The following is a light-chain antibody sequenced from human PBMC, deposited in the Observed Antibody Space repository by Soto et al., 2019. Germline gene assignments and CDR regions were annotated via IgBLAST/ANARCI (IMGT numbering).Light chain of an antibody. CDR2: AAS. J-gene: IGKJ1*01. Sequence: DIQLTQSPSFLSASVGDRVTMTCRASQGISTYLAWYQQKPGKAPKLLIYAASTLQSGVPSRFSGSGSGTEFALAISSLQPEDFATYYCQQTLSFPPTFGQGTKVDIK. CDR1: QGISTY. CDR3: QQTLSFPPT. V-gene: IGKV1-9*01.